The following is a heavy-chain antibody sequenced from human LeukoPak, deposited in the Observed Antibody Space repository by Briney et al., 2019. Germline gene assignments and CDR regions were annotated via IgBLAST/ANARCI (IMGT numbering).Heavy chain of an antibody. CDR3: ARGPLFNSAWLDY. Sequence: ASVKVSCKTSGYTFTRYDVNWVRQAPGQGPEWMGWMNPNSGNTHYAQKFQGRVTLTSNTSISTAYMELSSLRSEDTAVYYCARGPLFNSAWLDYWGQGTLVKVSS. CDR2: MNPNSGNT. V-gene: IGHV1-8*01. D-gene: IGHD3-3*01. CDR1: GYTFTRYD. J-gene: IGHJ4*02.